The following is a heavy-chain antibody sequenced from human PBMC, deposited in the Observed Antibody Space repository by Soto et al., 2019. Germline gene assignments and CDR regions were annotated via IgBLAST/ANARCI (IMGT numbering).Heavy chain of an antibody. D-gene: IGHD2-15*01. CDR2: IKQDGSEK. J-gene: IGHJ6*03. CDR3: ARDHDIVVVVAAINYYYYYMDV. CDR1: GFTFSSYW. V-gene: IGHV3-7*01. Sequence: GGSLRLSCATSGFTFSSYWMSWVRQAPGKGLEWVANIKQDGSEKYYVDSVKGRFTISRDNAKNSLYLQMNSLRAEDTAVYYCARDHDIVVVVAAINYYYYYMDVWGKGTTVTVSS.